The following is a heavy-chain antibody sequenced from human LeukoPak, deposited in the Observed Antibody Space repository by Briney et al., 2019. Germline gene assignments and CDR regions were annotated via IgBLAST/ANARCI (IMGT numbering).Heavy chain of an antibody. J-gene: IGHJ5*02. V-gene: IGHV3-7*05. CDR1: GFTFSALW. CDR2: MKQDGSEK. CDR3: ARPSRGGTFSAS. D-gene: IGHD3-16*01. Sequence: GGSLRLSCAASGFTFSALWMSWVRQAPGKGLEWVATMKQDGSEKYYVDSVRGRFTISRDNAKSSLYLQMNSLRAEDTAVYYCARPSRGGTFSASWGQGTLVTVS.